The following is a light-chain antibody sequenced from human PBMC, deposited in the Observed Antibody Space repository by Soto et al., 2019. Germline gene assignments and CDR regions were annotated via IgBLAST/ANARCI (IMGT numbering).Light chain of an antibody. CDR1: QSVSSSY. Sequence: EIVLTQSPGTLSLSPGERATLSCRASQSVSSSYLAWYQQKPGQAPRLLIYGASSRATGIPDRFSGSGSGTDFTLTISRLEPEDFAVYYCQQYGSSPLVTFGPGTKVDLK. CDR3: QQYGSSPLVT. CDR2: GAS. V-gene: IGKV3-20*01. J-gene: IGKJ3*01.